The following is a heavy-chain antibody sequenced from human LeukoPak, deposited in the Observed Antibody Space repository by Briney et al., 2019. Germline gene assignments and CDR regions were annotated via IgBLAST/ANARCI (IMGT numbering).Heavy chain of an antibody. D-gene: IGHD2-15*01. CDR1: GFTFSSYG. CDR2: ISYDGSNK. Sequence: GSLRLSCAASGFTFSSYGMHWVRQAPGKGLEWVAVISYDGSNKYYADSVKGRFTISRDNSKNTLYLQMNSLRAEDTAVYYCAKDPGYCSGGSCYPTPIYYYYYMDVWGKGTTVTVSS. CDR3: AKDPGYCSGGSCYPTPIYYYYYMDV. V-gene: IGHV3-30*18. J-gene: IGHJ6*03.